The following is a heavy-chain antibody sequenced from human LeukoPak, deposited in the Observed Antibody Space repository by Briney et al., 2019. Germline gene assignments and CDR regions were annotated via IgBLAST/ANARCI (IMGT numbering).Heavy chain of an antibody. CDR3: ARSEDYYDSSGDFDY. D-gene: IGHD3-22*01. CDR1: GFTFSSYG. Sequence: GGSLRLSCAASGFTFSSYGMHWVRQAPGKGLEWVAVISYDGSNKYYADSVKGRFTISRDNSKNTLYLQMNSLRSDDTAVYYCARSEDYYDSSGDFDYWGQGTLVTVSS. J-gene: IGHJ4*02. V-gene: IGHV3-30*03. CDR2: ISYDGSNK.